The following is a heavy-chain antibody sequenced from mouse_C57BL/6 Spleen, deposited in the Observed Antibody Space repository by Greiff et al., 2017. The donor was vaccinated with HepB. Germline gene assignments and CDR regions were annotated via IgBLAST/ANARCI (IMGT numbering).Heavy chain of an antibody. Sequence: VQLQQSGAELVRPGSSVKLSCKASGYTFTSYWMHWVKQRPIQGLEWIGNIDPSDSETHYNQKFKDKATLTVDKSSSTAYMQLSSLTSEDSAVYYCARYDYLYYDAMDYWGQRTSVTVSS. CDR1: GYTFTSYW. D-gene: IGHD2-4*01. CDR3: ARYDYLYYDAMDY. CDR2: IDPSDSET. J-gene: IGHJ4*01. V-gene: IGHV1-52*01.